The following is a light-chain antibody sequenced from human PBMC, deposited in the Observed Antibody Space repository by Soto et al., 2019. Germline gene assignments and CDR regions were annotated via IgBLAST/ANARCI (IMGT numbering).Light chain of an antibody. CDR1: QSLLHSNGYNY. CDR2: LGS. CDR3: MQALQTPS. J-gene: IGKJ5*01. V-gene: IGKV2-28*01. Sequence: DIVMTQSPLSLPVTPGEPASISCRSSQSLLHSNGYNYFDWYLQKPGQSPQLLIYLGSNRASGVPDRFSGSGSGTDFTLNISRVEAEDVGVYYCMQALQTPSFGQGTRLEIK.